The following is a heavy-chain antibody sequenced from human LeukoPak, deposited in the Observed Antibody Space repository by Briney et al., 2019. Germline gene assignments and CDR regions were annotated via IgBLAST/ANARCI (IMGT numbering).Heavy chain of an antibody. V-gene: IGHV3-30*02. J-gene: IGHJ4*02. CDR3: AKDRRQNSYSSSWLDY. CDR1: GFTFSSYG. Sequence: SGGSLRLSCAASGFTFSSYGMRWVRQAPGKGLEWVAFIRYDGSKKYYADSVKGRFTISRDNSKNTLYLQMNSLRAEDTAVYYCAKDRRQNSYSSSWLDYWGQGTLITVSS. D-gene: IGHD6-13*01. CDR2: IRYDGSKK.